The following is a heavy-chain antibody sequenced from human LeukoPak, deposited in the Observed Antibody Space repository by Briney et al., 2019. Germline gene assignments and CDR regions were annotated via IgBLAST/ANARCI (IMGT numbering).Heavy chain of an antibody. J-gene: IGHJ4*01. Sequence: GGSLRLSCAASGFTLSSYSMNWVRQAPGKGLEWVSSISSSSSYIYYADSVKGRFTISRDNAKNSLYLQMNSLRAEDTAVYYCARDGPGGSSWTFDYWGQGTLVTVSS. V-gene: IGHV3-21*01. CDR2: ISSSSSYI. D-gene: IGHD6-13*01. CDR1: GFTLSSYS. CDR3: ARDGPGGSSWTFDY.